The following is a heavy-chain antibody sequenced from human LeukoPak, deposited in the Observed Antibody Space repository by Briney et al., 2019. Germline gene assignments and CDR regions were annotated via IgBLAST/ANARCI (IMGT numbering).Heavy chain of an antibody. CDR2: IYYSGST. CDR3: ARSGSAYYYYYYMDV. Sequence: SQTLSLTCTVSGGSISSGDYYWSWIRQPPGKGLEGIGYIYYSGSTYYNPSLKSRVTISVDTSKNQFSLKLSSVTAADTAVYYCARSGSAYYYYYYMDVWGKGTTVTVSS. CDR1: GGSISSGDYY. D-gene: IGHD3-3*01. V-gene: IGHV4-30-4*08. J-gene: IGHJ6*03.